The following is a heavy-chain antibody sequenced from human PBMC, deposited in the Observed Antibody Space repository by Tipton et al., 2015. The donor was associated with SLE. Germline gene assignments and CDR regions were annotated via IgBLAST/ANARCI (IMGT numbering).Heavy chain of an antibody. CDR3: ARQAYYSSGYADY. CDR1: GYSISTGYY. D-gene: IGHD3-22*01. Sequence: LRLSCTVSGYSISTGYYWGWIRQPPGKGLEWIGNMYQTGTTDYNPSLKSRVTISIDTSKNQFSLELSAVTAADTAVYYCARQAYYSSGYADYWGQGTLVTVSS. V-gene: IGHV4-38-2*02. CDR2: MYQTGTT. J-gene: IGHJ4*02.